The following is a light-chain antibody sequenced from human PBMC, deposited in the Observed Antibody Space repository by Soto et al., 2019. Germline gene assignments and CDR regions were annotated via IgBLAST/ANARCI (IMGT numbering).Light chain of an antibody. CDR2: AAS. CDR3: QQLNSFPRT. CDR1: QAIDTY. J-gene: IGKJ2*02. V-gene: IGKV1-9*01. Sequence: DIQLTQSPSFLSASVGDRVTITCRASQAIDTYLAWYQQKPGKAPKLLIYAASILQSGVPSRFSGSGSGTEFTLTISSLQPEDFASYYCQQLNSFPRTFGQGTKLEIK.